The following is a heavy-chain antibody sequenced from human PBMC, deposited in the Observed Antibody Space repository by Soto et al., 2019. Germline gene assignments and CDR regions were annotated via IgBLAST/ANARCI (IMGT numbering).Heavy chain of an antibody. J-gene: IGHJ6*02. CDR1: GYSISSGYY. Sequence: SETLSLTCAVSGYSISSGYYWGWIRQPPGKGLEWIGSIYHSGSTYYNPSLKSRVTISVDTSKNQYSLKLSSVTAADTAVYYCARDPVLLWFGGPRDYYYYYGMDVWGQGTTVTVSS. D-gene: IGHD3-10*01. V-gene: IGHV4-38-2*02. CDR2: IYHSGST. CDR3: ARDPVLLWFGGPRDYYYYYGMDV.